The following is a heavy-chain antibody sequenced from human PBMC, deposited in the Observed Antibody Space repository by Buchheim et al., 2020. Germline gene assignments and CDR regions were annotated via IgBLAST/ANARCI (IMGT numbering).Heavy chain of an antibody. D-gene: IGHD4-17*01. V-gene: IGHV3-48*01. Sequence: EVQLVESGGGLVQPGGSLRLSCTASGFTFSSYSVNWVRQAPGKGPEWVSYIGSRGSSIYYLDSVKGRFTISRDNAKNHLYLHLNSLRVEDTAVYYCARDTVTSLFDSWGQGAL. CDR3: ARDTVTSLFDS. CDR2: IGSRGSSI. CDR1: GFTFSSYS. J-gene: IGHJ4*02.